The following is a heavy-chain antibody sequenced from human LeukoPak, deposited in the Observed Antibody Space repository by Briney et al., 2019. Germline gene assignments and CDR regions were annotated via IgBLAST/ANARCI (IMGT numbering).Heavy chain of an antibody. CDR1: GYTFTGYY. D-gene: IGHD6-13*01. V-gene: IGHV1-2*02. CDR2: INPNSGGT. Sequence: ASVKVSCKASGYTFTGYYMHWVRQAPGQGLEWMGWINPNSGGTNYAQKFQGRVTMTRDTSISTAYMELSRLRSVDTAVYYCARVRKGIAAAGNLNWFDPWGQGTLVTVSS. J-gene: IGHJ5*02. CDR3: ARVRKGIAAAGNLNWFDP.